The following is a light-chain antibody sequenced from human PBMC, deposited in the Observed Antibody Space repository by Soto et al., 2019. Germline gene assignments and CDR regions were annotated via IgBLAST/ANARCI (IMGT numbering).Light chain of an antibody. V-gene: IGKV1-39*01. CDR3: QQSYSSVLPT. J-gene: IGKJ4*01. CDR2: AAY. Sequence: DIQMTQSPSSLSASVGDRVTIACRASQTISPYLNWYQQKPGKAPKLLIHAAYNLQSGVPSRFSGSGSGTDFTLTISSLQPEDFATYYFQQSYSSVLPTFGGGTKVEIK. CDR1: QTISPY.